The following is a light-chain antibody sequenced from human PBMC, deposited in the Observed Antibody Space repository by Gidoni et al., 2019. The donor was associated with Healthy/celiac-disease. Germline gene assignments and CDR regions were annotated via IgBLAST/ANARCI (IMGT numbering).Light chain of an antibody. J-gene: IGLJ2*01. CDR2: QDS. CDR3: QAWDSSTYVV. CDR1: KVGVKY. Sequence: SYQLTLPPSVSVAPGQTARITCSGDKVGVKYACWYQQKPGQSPVLVIYQDSKRPSGIPERFSGSNSGNTATLTISGTQAMDEADYYCQAWDSSTYVVFGGGTKLTV. V-gene: IGLV3-1*01.